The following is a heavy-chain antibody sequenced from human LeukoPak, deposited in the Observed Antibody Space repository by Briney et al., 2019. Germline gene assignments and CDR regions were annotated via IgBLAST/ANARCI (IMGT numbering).Heavy chain of an antibody. D-gene: IGHD6-13*01. V-gene: IGHV1-18*04. CDR3: ARAPYSSRASSYYMDV. CDR1: GYTFSGFY. Sequence: GASVKVSCEASGYTFSGFYIHWVRQAPGQGLEWMGWISAYNGNTNYAQKLQGRVTMTTDTSTSTAYMELRSLRSDDTAVYYCARAPYSSRASSYYMDVWGKGTTVTVSS. J-gene: IGHJ6*03. CDR2: ISAYNGNT.